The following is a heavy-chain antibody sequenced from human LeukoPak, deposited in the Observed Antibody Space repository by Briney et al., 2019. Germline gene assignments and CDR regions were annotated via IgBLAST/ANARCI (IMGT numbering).Heavy chain of an antibody. J-gene: IGHJ4*02. CDR2: IYSGGGT. Sequence: PGGSLRLSCAASGFTVSSNYMSWVRQAPGKGLEWVSVIYSGGGTYYADSVKGRFTISRDNSKNTLYLQMNSLRAEDTAVYYCAKFIAAPFYFDYWGQGTLVTVSS. D-gene: IGHD6-13*01. CDR3: AKFIAAPFYFDY. V-gene: IGHV3-53*01. CDR1: GFTVSSNY.